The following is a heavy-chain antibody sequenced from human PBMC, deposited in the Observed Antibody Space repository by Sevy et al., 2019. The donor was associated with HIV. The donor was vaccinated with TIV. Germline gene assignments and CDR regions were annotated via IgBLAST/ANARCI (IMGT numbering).Heavy chain of an antibody. V-gene: IGHV3-21*01. J-gene: IGHJ6*02. Sequence: GSLRRSCAASGFTFSSYYMNWVRQAPGKGLEWVSSISGISNYIYYADSVKGRFTISRDNDKNSLYLQMHSLRAEDTAGYYCGKRLESWDGMDVWCQGTTVTISS. D-gene: IGHD1-1*01. CDR1: GFTFSSYY. CDR2: ISGISNYI. CDR3: GKRLESWDGMDV.